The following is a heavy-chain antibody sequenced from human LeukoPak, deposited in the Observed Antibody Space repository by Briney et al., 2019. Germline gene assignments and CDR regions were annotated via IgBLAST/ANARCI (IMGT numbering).Heavy chain of an antibody. D-gene: IGHD1-26*01. J-gene: IGHJ4*02. V-gene: IGHV3-74*01. CDR2: IKDGSNT. CDR1: GFTFSSNW. CDR3: VRDLGGRSGH. Sequence: GGSLRLSCAASGFTFSSNWMHWVRQAPGKGLVWVSRIKDGSNTNYADYVKGRSTIFRDNAKNTMYLQMNSLRAEDTAVYYCVRDLGGRSGHWGQGTLVTVSS.